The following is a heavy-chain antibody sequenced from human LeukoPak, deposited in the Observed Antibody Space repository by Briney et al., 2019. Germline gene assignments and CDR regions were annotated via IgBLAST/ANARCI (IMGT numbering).Heavy chain of an antibody. V-gene: IGHV4-30-4*01. Sequence: PSQTLALTCTVSGGSISSGDYYWSWIRQPPGKGLEWIGYIYYSGSTYYNPSLKSRVTISVDTSKNQFSLQLTSVTAADTAVYYCARVGTTFDYWGQGTLVTVSS. CDR3: ARVGTTFDY. D-gene: IGHD4-11*01. CDR2: IYYSGST. J-gene: IGHJ4*02. CDR1: GGSISSGDYY.